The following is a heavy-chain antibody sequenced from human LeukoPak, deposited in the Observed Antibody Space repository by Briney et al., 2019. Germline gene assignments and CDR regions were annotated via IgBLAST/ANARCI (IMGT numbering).Heavy chain of an antibody. CDR1: GFSVSSYY. Sequence: GGSQRLFCAASGFSVSSYYMSWVRQAPGKGLEWVSVIHSGGTTYYVDSVKGRFIISRGNSKNTLFLQMNSLRVEDTAVYYCARYEYQLVGAFDIWGQGTMVRVSS. J-gene: IGHJ3*02. CDR2: IHSGGTT. D-gene: IGHD2-2*01. CDR3: ARYEYQLVGAFDI. V-gene: IGHV3-66*01.